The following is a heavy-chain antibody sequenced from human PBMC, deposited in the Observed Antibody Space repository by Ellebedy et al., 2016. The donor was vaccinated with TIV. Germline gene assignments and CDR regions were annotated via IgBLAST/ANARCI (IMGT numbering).Heavy chain of an antibody. CDR2: VGRDGRKT. CDR3: AKELTGSYWVTFDV. J-gene: IGHJ3*01. V-gene: IGHV3-43*01. Sequence: GESLKISCAASGFNFNEYSMHWVRQAPGKGLEWVSLVGRDGRKTFYADSVKGRFTISRDNSKNSLYLQMNSLRPEDTAFYYCAKELTGSYWVTFDVWGPGTMVTVSS. D-gene: IGHD1-26*01. CDR1: GFNFNEYS.